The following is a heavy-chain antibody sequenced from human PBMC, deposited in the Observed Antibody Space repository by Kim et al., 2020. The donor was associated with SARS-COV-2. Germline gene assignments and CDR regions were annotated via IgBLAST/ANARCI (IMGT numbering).Heavy chain of an antibody. J-gene: IGHJ6*03. D-gene: IGHD6-6*01. CDR2: KIIKDGDT. CDR3: AKGVRYSRSPYYYYMAV. Sequence: GGSLRLSCAASGFTFRSYAMTWVRQAPGRGLEWVSTKIIKDGDTYYADSVKGRFTISRDNSKRTLYLQLNSLRIDDTALYYCAKGVRYSRSPYYYYMAV. CDR1: GFTFRSYA. V-gene: IGHV3-23*01.